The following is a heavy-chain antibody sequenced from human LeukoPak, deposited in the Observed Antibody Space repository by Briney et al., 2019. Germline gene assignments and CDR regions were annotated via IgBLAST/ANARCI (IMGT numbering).Heavy chain of an antibody. CDR1: GVSISSYY. CDR2: IYYSGNT. D-gene: IGHD2-21*02. Sequence: SETLSLTCTVSGVSISSYYWSWIRQPPGKGLEWVGYIYYSGNTNFNPSLKSRVTISVDTSKNQFSLKLNSVTAADTAVYYCARVYCGGDCNFDPWGQGTLVTVSS. CDR3: ARVYCGGDCNFDP. J-gene: IGHJ5*02. V-gene: IGHV4-59*01.